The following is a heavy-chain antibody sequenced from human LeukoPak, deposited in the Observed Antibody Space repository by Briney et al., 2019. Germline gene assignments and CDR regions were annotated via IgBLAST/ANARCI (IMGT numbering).Heavy chain of an antibody. CDR3: ARGLGIFGVSWFDP. CDR2: INHSGST. Sequence: SETLSLTXAVYGGSFSDYYWSWIRQPPGKGLEWIGEINHSGSTNYNPSLKSRVTISVDTSKNQFSLKLSSVTAADTAVYYCARGLGIFGVSWFDPWGQGTLVTVSS. J-gene: IGHJ5*02. D-gene: IGHD3-3*01. CDR1: GGSFSDYY. V-gene: IGHV4-34*01.